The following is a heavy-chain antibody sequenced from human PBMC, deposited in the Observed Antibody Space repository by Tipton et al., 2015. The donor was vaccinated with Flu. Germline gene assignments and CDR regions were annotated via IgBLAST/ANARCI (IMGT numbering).Heavy chain of an antibody. D-gene: IGHD5-18*01. CDR1: GGSFNGSY. CDR2: INHSGST. V-gene: IGHV4-34*01. J-gene: IGHJ6*02. Sequence: TLSLTCAVYGGSFNGSYWSWIRQPPGKGLEWIGEINHSGSTDYNPSPKSRVTISVDTSKNQFSLKLSSVTASDTAVYYCARGHTAMVGSLYYYGMDVWGQGTTVTVSS. CDR3: ARGHTAMVGSLYYYGMDV.